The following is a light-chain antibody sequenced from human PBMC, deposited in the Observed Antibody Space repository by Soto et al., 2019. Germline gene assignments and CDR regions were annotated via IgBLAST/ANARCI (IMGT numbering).Light chain of an antibody. CDR1: QSISNW. Sequence: DIQMTQSPSTLSASVGDRVTFTCRASQSISNWLAWYQQKPGKAPNLLIYDASSLETGVPSRFSGRGSGADFTLTISSLQPEDFATYYCQQSYSISPLTFGGGTKVEIK. V-gene: IGKV1-5*01. CDR3: QQSYSISPLT. J-gene: IGKJ4*01. CDR2: DAS.